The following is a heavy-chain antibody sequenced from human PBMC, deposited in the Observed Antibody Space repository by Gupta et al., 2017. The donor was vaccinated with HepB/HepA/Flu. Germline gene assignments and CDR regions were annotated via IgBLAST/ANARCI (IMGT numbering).Heavy chain of an antibody. V-gene: IGHV3-30*18. D-gene: IGHD6-19*01. Sequence: QVQLVESGGGVVQPGRSLRRSCAASGFTFSSYGMHWVRQAPGKGLELVAVISYDGSNKYYADSVKGRVTISRDNSKNTLYRQMNSLRAEETAVYDCAKDTYSSGWEYYYYGMDVGGQGTTVTVSS. CDR1: GFTFSSYG. CDR2: ISYDGSNK. J-gene: IGHJ6*02. CDR3: AKDTYSSGWEYYYYGMDV.